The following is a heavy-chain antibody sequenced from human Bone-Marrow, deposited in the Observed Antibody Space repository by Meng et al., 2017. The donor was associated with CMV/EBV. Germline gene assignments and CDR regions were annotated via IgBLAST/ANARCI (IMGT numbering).Heavy chain of an antibody. J-gene: IGHJ5*02. Sequence: GESLKISCTASGFIFSSYTMHWVRQAPGKGLEWVAVISYDGSNKYYADSVKGRFTISRDNSKNTLYLQMNSLRAEDTAVYYCARSCRRTVAGPFDPWGQGTLVTVSS. CDR3: ARSCRRTVAGPFDP. V-gene: IGHV3-30-3*01. CDR2: ISYDGSNK. D-gene: IGHD4-11*01. CDR1: GFIFSSYT.